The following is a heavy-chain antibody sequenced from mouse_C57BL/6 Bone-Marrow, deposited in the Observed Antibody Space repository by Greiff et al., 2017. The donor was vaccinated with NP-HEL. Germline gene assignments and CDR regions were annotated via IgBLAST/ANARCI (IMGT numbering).Heavy chain of an antibody. CDR2: IHPNSGST. D-gene: IGHD1-1*01. Sequence: QVQLQQPGAELVKPGASVKLSCKASGYTFTSYWMHWVKQRPGQGLEWIGMIHPNSGSTNYNEKLKSKATLTVDKSSSTAYMQLSSLTSEDSAVYYCARRDTTVEREYYFDYWGQGTTLTVSS. CDR1: GYTFTSYW. J-gene: IGHJ2*01. V-gene: IGHV1-64*01. CDR3: ARRDTTVEREYYFDY.